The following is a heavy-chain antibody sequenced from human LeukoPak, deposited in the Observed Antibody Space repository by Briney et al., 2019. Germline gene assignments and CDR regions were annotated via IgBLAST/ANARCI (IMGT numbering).Heavy chain of an antibody. CDR3: ARTYLYDSSGYYAYFDY. J-gene: IGHJ4*02. Sequence: GGSLRLSCAASGFTFSTYWMHWVRQAPGKGPVWVSRINSAGSDITYADSVKGRFTISRDNAKNTLFLQLNSLRAEDTAIYYCARTYLYDSSGYYAYFDYWGRGTLVTVSS. CDR2: INSAGSDI. V-gene: IGHV3-74*01. CDR1: GFTFSTYW. D-gene: IGHD3-22*01.